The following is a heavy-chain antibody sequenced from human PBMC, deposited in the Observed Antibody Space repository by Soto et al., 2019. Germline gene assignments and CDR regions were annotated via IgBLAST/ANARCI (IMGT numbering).Heavy chain of an antibody. V-gene: IGHV4-30-2*01. J-gene: IGHJ4*02. Sequence: QLQLQESGSGLVKPSQTLSLTCAVSGDSISSGGYSWNWIRQPPGKGLEWIGYIYHSGGTDYNPSLNSRVPITVDCSNYQFSPKLSSVTAADTAVDYCARDSRSGYYLDYWGQGTLVTVAS. D-gene: IGHD3-22*01. CDR1: GDSISSGGYS. CDR3: ARDSRSGYYLDY. CDR2: IYHSGGT.